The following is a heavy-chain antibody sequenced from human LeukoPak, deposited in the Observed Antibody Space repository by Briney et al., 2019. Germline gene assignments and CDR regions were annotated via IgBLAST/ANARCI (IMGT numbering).Heavy chain of an antibody. Sequence: ASVKVSCKASGYTFTRFGISWVRQAPGRGLEWMGWISAYNGNTNYVQKLQGRVTMTTDTSTSTAYMELRSLGSDDTAVYYCARDGIDPAPDHDAFDIWGQGTMVTVSS. CDR2: ISAYNGNT. CDR3: ARDGIDPAPDHDAFDI. CDR1: GYTFTRFG. J-gene: IGHJ3*02. D-gene: IGHD6-13*01. V-gene: IGHV1-18*01.